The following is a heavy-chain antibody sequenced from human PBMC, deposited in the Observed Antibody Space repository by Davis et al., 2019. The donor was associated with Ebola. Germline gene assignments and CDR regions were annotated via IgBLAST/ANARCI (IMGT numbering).Heavy chain of an antibody. Sequence: GESLKISCAASGFAFGSFGMHWVRQAPGKGLEWVAVISYDGSNKYYADSVKGRFTISRDNSKNTLYLQMNSLRAEDMAVYYCARGALVATIKYNWFDPWGQGTLVTVSS. D-gene: IGHD5-12*01. CDR3: ARGALVATIKYNWFDP. V-gene: IGHV3-30*19. CDR1: GFAFGSFG. J-gene: IGHJ5*02. CDR2: ISYDGSNK.